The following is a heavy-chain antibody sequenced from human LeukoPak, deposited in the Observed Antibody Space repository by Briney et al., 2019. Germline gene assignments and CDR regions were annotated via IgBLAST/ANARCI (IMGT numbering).Heavy chain of an antibody. V-gene: IGHV3-53*01. CDR3: ARGVEPLAANTLAY. D-gene: IGHD1-14*01. CDR2: LYSDGNT. CDR1: GFTVISND. Sequence: GGSLRLYCAASGFTVISNDMTLVRQAPGKGLEWVSVLYSDGNTKYADSVQGRFTISRDNSKNTLYLEMNSLSPDDTAVYYCARGVEPLAANTLAYWGQGTLVTVSS. J-gene: IGHJ4*02.